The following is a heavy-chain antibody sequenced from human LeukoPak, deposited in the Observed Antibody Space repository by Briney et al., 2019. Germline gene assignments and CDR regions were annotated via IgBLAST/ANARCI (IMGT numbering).Heavy chain of an antibody. CDR3: TTGPSGY. Sequence: PGGSLRLSCAASGFTFSNAWMSWVRQAPGKGLEWVGRIKSKPDGGTTDYAAPVKGRFTISRDDSKNTLYLQMNSLKTEDTAVYYCTTGPSGYWGQGTLVTVSS. V-gene: IGHV3-15*01. CDR2: IKSKPDGGTT. CDR1: GFTFSNAW. J-gene: IGHJ4*02.